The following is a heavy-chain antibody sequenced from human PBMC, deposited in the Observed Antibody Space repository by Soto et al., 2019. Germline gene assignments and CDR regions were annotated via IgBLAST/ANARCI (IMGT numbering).Heavy chain of an antibody. J-gene: IGHJ4*02. Sequence: QLQLQESGPGLVKPSETLSLTCSVSGDSISSSNYYWGWIRQPPGKGLEWIGSISYSGSTYYNPSRKSTVSMSISMSQKRFSLQLTSLTAADSAVYYCASYELSSAYFPQFPVDYWGQGTLVPVSA. V-gene: IGHV4-39*02. CDR3: ASYELSSAYFPQFPVDY. CDR1: GDSISSSNYY. CDR2: ISYSGST. D-gene: IGHD3-3*01.